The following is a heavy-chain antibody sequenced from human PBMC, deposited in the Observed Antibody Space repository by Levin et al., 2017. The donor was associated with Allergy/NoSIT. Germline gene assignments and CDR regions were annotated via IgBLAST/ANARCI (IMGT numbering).Heavy chain of an antibody. J-gene: IGHJ6*03. CDR2: IWYDGSNK. CDR3: ARGAADGTYHSDYYMDG. Sequence: GGSLRLSCAASGFTFSSFGIHWVRQAPGKGLEWVALIWYDGSNKYYADSVKGRFTISRDNPKNTLYLHVNSLRAEDTAVDYCARGAADGTYHSDYYMDGWGKGTSVTVS. CDR1: GFTFSSFG. D-gene: IGHD6-13*01. V-gene: IGHV3-33*01.